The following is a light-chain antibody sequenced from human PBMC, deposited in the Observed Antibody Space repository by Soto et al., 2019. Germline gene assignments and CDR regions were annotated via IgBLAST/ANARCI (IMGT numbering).Light chain of an antibody. CDR3: QHYNSLPIT. CDR1: QGIRND. CDR2: AAS. J-gene: IGKJ5*01. V-gene: IGKV1-6*01. Sequence: AIQMTQSPSSLSASVGDRVTITCRASQGIRNDLGWYQQKPGKAPKLLIYAASSLQSGVPSRFSGSGSGTDFTFTINSLQPEDIGTYYCQHYNSLPITFGQGTRLEIK.